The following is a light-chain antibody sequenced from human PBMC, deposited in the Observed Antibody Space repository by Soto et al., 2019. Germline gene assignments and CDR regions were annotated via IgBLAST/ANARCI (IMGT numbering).Light chain of an antibody. CDR3: PKYNCAPHP. V-gene: IGKV3D-7*01. Sequence: EVMLTRSPATLSLSPGQRATLSCRASQSVTSTYLGCYQQKPGQAPRLLIYGASTRATGIPARFSGSGSGTDFTLTICILQPEDGTAYYCPKYNCAPHPFGGGTKVDIK. CDR1: QSVTSTY. J-gene: IGKJ4*01. CDR2: GAS.